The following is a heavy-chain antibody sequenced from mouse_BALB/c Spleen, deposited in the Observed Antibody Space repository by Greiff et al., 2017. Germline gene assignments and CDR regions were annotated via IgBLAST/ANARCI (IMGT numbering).Heavy chain of an antibody. CDR2: INPSTGYT. J-gene: IGHJ4*01. V-gene: IGHV1-7*01. CDR3: ARRSAAMDY. CDR1: GYTFTSYW. Sequence: VQGVESGAELAKPGASVKMSCKASGYTFTSYWMHWVKQRPGQGLEWIGYINPSTGYTEYNQKFKDKATLTADKSSSTAYMQLSSLTSEDSAVYYCARRSAAMDYWGQGTSVTVSS.